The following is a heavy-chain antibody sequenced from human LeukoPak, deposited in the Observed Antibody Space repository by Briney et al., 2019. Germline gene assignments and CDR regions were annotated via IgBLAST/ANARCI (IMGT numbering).Heavy chain of an antibody. J-gene: IGHJ4*02. CDR1: GFTFSSYA. Sequence: GGSLRLSCAASGFTFSSYAMSWVRQAPGKGLEWVAVISYDGSNKYYADSVKGRFTISRDNSKNTLYLQMNSLRAEDTAVYYCAKDWGRYYYDSSGYNYWGQGTLVTVSS. V-gene: IGHV3-30*18. D-gene: IGHD3-22*01. CDR2: ISYDGSNK. CDR3: AKDWGRYYYDSSGYNY.